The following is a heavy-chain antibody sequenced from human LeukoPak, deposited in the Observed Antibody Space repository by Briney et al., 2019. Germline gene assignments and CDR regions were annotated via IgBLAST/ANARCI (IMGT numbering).Heavy chain of an antibody. J-gene: IGHJ4*02. CDR3: ARLWSGLGPPDW. V-gene: IGHV4-39*01. CDR2: IYYTGNT. CDR1: RGSPSSNNNYY. D-gene: IGHD3-3*01. Sequence: KPSETLSLTCTLPRGSPSSNNNYYWGCIRQRPGRGLECIVSIYYTGNTYYNPSLKGRLSISIDTSKSQLSLKLSSVTAAVTAVFYCARLWSGLGPPDWWGQGTLVTVSS.